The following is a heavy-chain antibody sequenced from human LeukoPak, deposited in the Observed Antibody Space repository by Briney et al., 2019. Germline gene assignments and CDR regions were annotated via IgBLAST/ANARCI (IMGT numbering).Heavy chain of an antibody. V-gene: IGHV3-9*01. CDR1: GFTFDDYA. CDR2: ISWNSGSI. CDR3: AKDFGYGGKGLFDY. D-gene: IGHD4-23*01. J-gene: IGHJ4*02. Sequence: GRSLRLSCAASGFTFDDYAMHWVRQAPGKGLEWVSGISWNSGSIGYADSVKGRFTISRDNAKNSLYLQMNSLRAEDTALYYCAKDFGYGGKGLFDYWGQGTLVTVSS.